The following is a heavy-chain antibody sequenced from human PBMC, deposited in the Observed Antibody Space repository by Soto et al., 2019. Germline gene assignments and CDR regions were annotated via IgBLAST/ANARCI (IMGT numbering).Heavy chain of an antibody. V-gene: IGHV3-23*01. Sequence: PGGSLRLSCAASGFTFSSYAMNWVRQAPGKGLEWVSAISGGGSSTYYAGSVKGRFTISRDNSRNTLYLEINSLRADDTALYYCAKGFDFWSGPGDYWGQGTLVTVPQ. D-gene: IGHD3-3*01. CDR2: ISGGGSST. CDR1: GFTFSSYA. J-gene: IGHJ4*02. CDR3: AKGFDFWSGPGDY.